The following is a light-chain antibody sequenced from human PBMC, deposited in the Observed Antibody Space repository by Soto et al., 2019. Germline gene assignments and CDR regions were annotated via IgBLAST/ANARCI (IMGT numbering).Light chain of an antibody. J-gene: IGLJ1*01. CDR3: NSYTTMNTYV. CDR2: EVS. V-gene: IGLV2-14*01. CDR1: STDVGAYNY. Sequence: QPVLTQPASGSGAPGQSITVSCTGSSTDVGAYNYVSWYQQYPGQAPNLLIYEVSRRPSGFSHRFSGSKSVNTASLTISGLQAEDEAHYYCNSYTTMNTYVFGTGTKVTVL.